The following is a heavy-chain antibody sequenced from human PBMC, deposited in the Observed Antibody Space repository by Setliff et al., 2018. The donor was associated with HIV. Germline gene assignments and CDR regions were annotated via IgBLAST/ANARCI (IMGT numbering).Heavy chain of an antibody. CDR3: ASTGDGEFDY. CDR2: IYHSGST. Sequence: PSETLSLTCTVSGGSISSSSYYWGWVRQPPGKGLEWLGSIYHSGSTYYNPSLESRVTISIDTSNHQFSLKLSSVTPADTAVYFCASTGDGEFDYWGQGTLVTVSS. D-gene: IGHD7-27*01. J-gene: IGHJ4*02. CDR1: GGSISSSSYY. V-gene: IGHV4-39*07.